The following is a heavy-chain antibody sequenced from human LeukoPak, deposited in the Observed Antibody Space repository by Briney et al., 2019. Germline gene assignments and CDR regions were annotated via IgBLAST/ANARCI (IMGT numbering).Heavy chain of an antibody. D-gene: IGHD5-18*01. CDR2: SHHSGET. Sequence: PSETLSLTCTVSGVSMTTYYWSWMRQSPGKGLEWIAYSHHSGETKYNPSLKSRITISIDTSKDEFSLKLTSVTAADTAVYYCARQPGSTAAFDIWGQGTTVTVSA. CDR3: ARQPGSTAAFDI. V-gene: IGHV4-59*08. CDR1: GVSMTTYY. J-gene: IGHJ3*02.